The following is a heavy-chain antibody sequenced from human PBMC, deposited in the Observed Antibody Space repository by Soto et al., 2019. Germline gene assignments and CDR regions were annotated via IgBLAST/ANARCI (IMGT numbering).Heavy chain of an antibody. D-gene: IGHD1-7*01. J-gene: IGHJ5*02. CDR1: GYTFTSYG. CDR3: AKDRGYNWNYGWLDP. V-gene: IGHV1-18*01. CDR2: ISTYNGNT. Sequence: QVQLVQSGAEVKKPGASVKVSCKASGYTFTSYGISWVRQAPGQGLEWMGWISTYNGNTNYAQKLQGRVTMTTDTSTSTAYMELRSLRSDDTAVYYCAKDRGYNWNYGWLDPWGQGTLVTVSS.